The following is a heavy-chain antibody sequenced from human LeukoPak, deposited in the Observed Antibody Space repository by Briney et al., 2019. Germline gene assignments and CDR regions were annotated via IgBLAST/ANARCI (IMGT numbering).Heavy chain of an antibody. J-gene: IGHJ4*02. V-gene: IGHV4-30-4*01. CDR3: ARVSASYYRSYYLDY. Sequence: SETLSLTCTVSGGSISSGDYYWSWIRQPPGKGLEWIGYIYYSGATYYNPSLESRVTISVDTSKNQFSLKLSSMTAADTAMYYCARVSASYYRSYYLDYWGQGTLVIVSS. CDR1: GGSISSGDYY. CDR2: IYYSGAT. D-gene: IGHD1-26*01.